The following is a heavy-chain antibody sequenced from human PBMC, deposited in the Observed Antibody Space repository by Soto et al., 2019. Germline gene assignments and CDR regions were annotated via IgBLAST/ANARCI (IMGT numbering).Heavy chain of an antibody. CDR1: GYTFTSYG. D-gene: IGHD6-19*01. CDR2: ISAYNGNT. Sequence: ASVKVSCKASGYTFTSYGISWVRQAPGQGLEWMGWISAYNGNTNYAQKLQGRVTMTTDTSTSTAYMELRSLRSDDTAVYYCERAHNPQEAVAGPISYWGQGTLVTVSS. J-gene: IGHJ4*02. V-gene: IGHV1-18*01. CDR3: ERAHNPQEAVAGPISY.